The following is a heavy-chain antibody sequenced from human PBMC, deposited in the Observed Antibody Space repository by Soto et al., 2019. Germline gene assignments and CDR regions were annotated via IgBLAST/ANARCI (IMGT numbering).Heavy chain of an antibody. Sequence: GGSLRLSCAASGFTFSSYSMNWVRQAPGKGLEWVSSISSSSSYIYYADSVKGRFTISRDNAKNSLYLQMNSLRAEDTAVYYCARPAYCSGGSCSNWFDPWGQGTLVTVSS. CDR1: GFTFSSYS. CDR3: ARPAYCSGGSCSNWFDP. J-gene: IGHJ5*02. CDR2: ISSSSSYI. V-gene: IGHV3-21*01. D-gene: IGHD2-15*01.